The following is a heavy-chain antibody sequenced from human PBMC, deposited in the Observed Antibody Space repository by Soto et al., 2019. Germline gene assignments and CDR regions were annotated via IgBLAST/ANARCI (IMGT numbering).Heavy chain of an antibody. Sequence: QLQLQELGPGLVKPSETLSLTCTVSGGSISSSSYYWGWIRQPPGKGLEWIGSIYYSGSTYYNPSLKSRVTISVDTSKNQFSLKLSSVTAADTAVYYCARHDYTVTTDWFDPWGQGTLVTVSS. CDR2: IYYSGST. V-gene: IGHV4-39*01. CDR1: GGSISSSSYY. J-gene: IGHJ5*02. D-gene: IGHD4-17*01. CDR3: ARHDYTVTTDWFDP.